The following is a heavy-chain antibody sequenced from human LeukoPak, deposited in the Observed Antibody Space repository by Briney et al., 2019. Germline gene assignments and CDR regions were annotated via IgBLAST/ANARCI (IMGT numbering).Heavy chain of an antibody. V-gene: IGHV3-11*01. D-gene: IGHD3-3*01. Sequence: GGSLRLSCAASGFTFSDYYMSWIRQAPGKGLEWVSYISSSGSTIYYADSVKGRFTISRDNAKNSLYLQMNSLRAEDTAVYYCARIRFLEFEIWFDPWGQGTLVTVSS. CDR1: GFTFSDYY. CDR3: ARIRFLEFEIWFDP. CDR2: ISSSGSTI. J-gene: IGHJ5*02.